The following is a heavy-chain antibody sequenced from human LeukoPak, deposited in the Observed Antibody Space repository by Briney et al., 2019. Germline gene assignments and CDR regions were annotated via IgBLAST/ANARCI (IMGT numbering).Heavy chain of an antibody. D-gene: IGHD3-9*01. CDR1: GGTFSSYA. Sequence: GASVKVSCKASGGTFSSYAISWVRQAPGQGLEWMGRIIPILGIANYAQKLQGRVTITADKSTSTAYMELSSLRSEDTAVYYCATRYYDILTGLTYYYGMDVWGQGTTVTVSS. CDR2: IIPILGIA. J-gene: IGHJ6*02. CDR3: ATRYYDILTGLTYYYGMDV. V-gene: IGHV1-69*04.